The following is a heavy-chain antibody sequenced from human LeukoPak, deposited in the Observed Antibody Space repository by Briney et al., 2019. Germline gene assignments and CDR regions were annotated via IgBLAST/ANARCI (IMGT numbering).Heavy chain of an antibody. D-gene: IGHD6-19*01. J-gene: IGHJ4*02. Sequence: GASVNVSCKASGYTFTSYGISWVRQAPGQGLEWMGWISAYNGNTNYAQKLQGRVTMTTDTSTSTAYMELRSLRSDDTAVYYCARDTDLGRAVAGTVDYWGQGTLVTVSS. CDR2: ISAYNGNT. CDR3: ARDTDLGRAVAGTVDY. V-gene: IGHV1-18*01. CDR1: GYTFTSYG.